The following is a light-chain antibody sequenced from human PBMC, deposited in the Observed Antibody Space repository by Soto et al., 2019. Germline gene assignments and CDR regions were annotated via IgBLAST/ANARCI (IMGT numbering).Light chain of an antibody. CDR2: GAS. J-gene: IGKJ1*01. V-gene: IGKV3-20*01. Sequence: EIVLTQSPGTLSLSPGERATLSCRASQSVSSSYLAWYQQKPGQAPRLLIYGASSRATGIPDRFSGSGSGTDFTLTISRLEPEAFAVYYCQQYGSSRTVGQGTKVDIK. CDR1: QSVSSSY. CDR3: QQYGSSRT.